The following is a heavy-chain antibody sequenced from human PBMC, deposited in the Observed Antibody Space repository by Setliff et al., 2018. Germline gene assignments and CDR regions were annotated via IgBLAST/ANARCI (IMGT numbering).Heavy chain of an antibody. CDR3: ARDGDGEFDF. V-gene: IGHV3-30*02. J-gene: IGHJ3*01. Sequence: GGSLRLSCAASGFSFNTYGMHWVRQAPGEGLEWVAFVQFDGSNKYYADSVLGRFTISRDNIKNTLYLQMNSLRAEDTAVYYCARDGDGEFDFWGQGTTVTVSS. CDR1: GFSFNTYG. D-gene: IGHD4-17*01. CDR2: VQFDGSNK.